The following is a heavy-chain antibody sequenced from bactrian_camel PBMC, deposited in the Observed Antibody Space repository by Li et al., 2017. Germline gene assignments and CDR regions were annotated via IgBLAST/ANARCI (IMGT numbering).Heavy chain of an antibody. J-gene: IGHJ4*01. D-gene: IGHD6*01. Sequence: HVQLVESGGGSVQAGGSLRLSCAASSYSIFKCMGWFRQAPGKEREGLAVLWIGGATTTYADSVKGRFIITRDKAKDLVYSQMNGLQPEDTGMYYCAAGSTGFNCLSDLRHYNYWGQGTQVTVS. V-gene: IGHV3S53*01. CDR3: AAGSTGFNCLSDLRHYNY. CDR1: SYSIFKC. CDR2: LWIGGATT.